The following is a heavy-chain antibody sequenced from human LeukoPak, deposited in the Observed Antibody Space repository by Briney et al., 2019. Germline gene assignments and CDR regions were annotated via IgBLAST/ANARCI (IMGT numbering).Heavy chain of an antibody. CDR3: ARDPCSSTSCPFDY. D-gene: IGHD2-2*01. Sequence: ASVKVSCKASGYTFTSYGISWVRQAPGQGLEWMGWISAYNGNTNYAQKLQGRVTMTTDTSTSTAYKELRSLRSDDTAVYYCARDPCSSTSCPFDYWGQGTLVTVSS. J-gene: IGHJ4*02. CDR1: GYTFTSYG. V-gene: IGHV1-18*04. CDR2: ISAYNGNT.